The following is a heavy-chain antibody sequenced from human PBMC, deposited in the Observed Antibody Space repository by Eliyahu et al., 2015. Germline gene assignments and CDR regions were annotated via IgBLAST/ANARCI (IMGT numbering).Heavy chain of an antibody. J-gene: IGHJ4*02. CDR2: IYGGGRT. CDR1: GFTVSSNY. D-gene: IGHD1-1*01. V-gene: IGHV3-66*01. CDR3: ARDESTTGRTGD. Sequence: EVQLVQSGGGLVQPGGSLXLSXAAXGFTVSSNYMSWVRQAPGKGLEWVSVIYGGGRTYYADSVKGRFTISRDNSKNTLYLQMNSLRAEDTAVYYCARDESTTGRTGDWGQGILVTVSS.